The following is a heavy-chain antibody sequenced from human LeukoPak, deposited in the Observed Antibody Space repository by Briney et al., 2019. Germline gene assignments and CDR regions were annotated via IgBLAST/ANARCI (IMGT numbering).Heavy chain of an antibody. CDR2: IYYSGST. D-gene: IGHD6-25*01. Sequence: SETLSLTCTVSGGSISSYYWSWIRQPPGKGLEWIGYIYYSGSTKYNPSLKSRVTTSVDTSKNQFSLKLSSVAAADTAVYYCARGGSSGWYVDYWGQGTLVTVSS. CDR3: ARGGSSGWYVDY. CDR1: GGSISSYY. J-gene: IGHJ4*02. V-gene: IGHV4-59*01.